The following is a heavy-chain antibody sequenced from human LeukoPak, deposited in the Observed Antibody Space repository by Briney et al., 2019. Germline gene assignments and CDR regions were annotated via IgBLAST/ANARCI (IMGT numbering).Heavy chain of an antibody. CDR2: KYYSGNS. J-gene: IGHJ6*02. Sequence: SETLSLTCTVSGGSISSSSYYWGWIRQPPGKRLELIGSKYYSGNSYYNPSLKSRASISVDTSKNQFSLKLSSVTAADTAVYYCARLYYYYGMDVWGQGTTVTVSS. CDR1: GGSISSSSYY. CDR3: ARLYYYYGMDV. V-gene: IGHV4-39*01.